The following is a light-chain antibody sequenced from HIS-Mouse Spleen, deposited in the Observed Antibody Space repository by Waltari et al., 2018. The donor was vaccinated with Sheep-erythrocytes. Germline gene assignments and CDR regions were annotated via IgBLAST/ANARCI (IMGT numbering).Light chain of an antibody. CDR2: DVS. Sequence: QSALTQPRSVSGSPGQSVTISCTVTSSHVGGYTYFSWYQQHPGKAPKPMIYDVSKRPSGVPDRFSGSKSGNTASLTISGLQAEDEADYYCCSYAGSYNHVFATGTKVTVL. CDR1: SSHVGGYTY. J-gene: IGLJ1*01. V-gene: IGLV2-11*01. CDR3: CSYAGSYNHV.